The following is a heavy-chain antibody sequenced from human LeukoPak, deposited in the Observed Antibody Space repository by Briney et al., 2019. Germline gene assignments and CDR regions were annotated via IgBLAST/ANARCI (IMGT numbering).Heavy chain of an antibody. Sequence: GGSLRLSCAASGFTFSDYYMSWIRQAPGKGLEWVSYISSSGSTIYYADSVKGRFTISRDNAKSSVYLQMNSLRAEDTAVYYCARDLAAGNWFDPWGQGTLVTVSS. CDR3: ARDLAAGNWFDP. V-gene: IGHV3-11*04. CDR1: GFTFSDYY. CDR2: ISSSGSTI. D-gene: IGHD6-25*01. J-gene: IGHJ5*02.